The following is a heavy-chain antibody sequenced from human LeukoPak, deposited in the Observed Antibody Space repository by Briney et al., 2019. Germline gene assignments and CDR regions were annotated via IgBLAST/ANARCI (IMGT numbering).Heavy chain of an antibody. CDR3: ARVLNYYGSGSYYNLNDY. CDR1: GFTFDDYG. Sequence: PGGSLRLSCAASGFTFDDYGMSWVRQAPGKGLEWVPGISWNGGSTGYADSVKGRFTISRDNAKNSLYLQMNSLRAEDTALYHCARVLNYYGSGSYYNLNDYWGQGTLVTVSS. D-gene: IGHD3-10*01. V-gene: IGHV3-20*01. CDR2: ISWNGGST. J-gene: IGHJ4*02.